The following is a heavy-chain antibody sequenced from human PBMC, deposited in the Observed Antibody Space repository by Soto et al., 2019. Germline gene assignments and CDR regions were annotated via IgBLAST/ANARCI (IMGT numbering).Heavy chain of an antibody. Sequence: PSETLSVTCAVSVGSISSSNWWSWVRQPPGKGLEWIGEIYHSGSTNYNPSLKSRVTISVDKSKNQFSLKLSSVTAADTAVYYCAGDRDSSSWYGLDPWGQGTLVTVSS. CDR3: AGDRDSSSWYGLDP. J-gene: IGHJ5*02. CDR2: IYHSGST. CDR1: VGSISSSNW. V-gene: IGHV4-4*02. D-gene: IGHD6-13*01.